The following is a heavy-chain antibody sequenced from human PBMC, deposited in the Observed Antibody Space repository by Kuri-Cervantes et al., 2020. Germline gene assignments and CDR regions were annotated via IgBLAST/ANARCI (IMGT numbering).Heavy chain of an antibody. Sequence: LRLSCTVSGGSISSGGYYWSWIRQHPGKGLEWIGYIYYSGSTYDNPSLKSRVTISIDTSKNQFSLKLTSVTAADTAVYYCARARHYDYVWGSYRRDAFDIWGQGTMVTVSS. J-gene: IGHJ3*02. D-gene: IGHD3-16*02. CDR2: IYYSGST. V-gene: IGHV4-31*03. CDR1: GGSISSGGYY. CDR3: ARARHYDYVWGSYRRDAFDI.